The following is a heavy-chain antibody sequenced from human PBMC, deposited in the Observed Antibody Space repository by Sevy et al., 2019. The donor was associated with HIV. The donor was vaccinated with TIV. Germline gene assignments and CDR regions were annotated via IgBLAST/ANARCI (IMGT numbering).Heavy chain of an antibody. V-gene: IGHV1-18*01. CDR2: ISTYSGNT. CDR3: ARDQYDSSGYYYSYYGMDV. D-gene: IGHD3-22*01. Sequence: ASVKVSWKASGYTFTSYGINWVRQAPGQGLECMRWISTYSGNTNYAQNLQGRVTMTTDTFTSTAYMELRSLTSDDTAVYYCARDQYDSSGYYYSYYGMDVWGQGTTVTVSS. J-gene: IGHJ6*02. CDR1: GYTFTSYG.